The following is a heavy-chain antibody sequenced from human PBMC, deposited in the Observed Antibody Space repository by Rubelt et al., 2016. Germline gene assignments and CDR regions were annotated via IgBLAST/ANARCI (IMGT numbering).Heavy chain of an antibody. Sequence: TIYAQKFQGRVTMTTDTSTSTAYMELRGLRSDDTAVYYCARELGYCSSTSCFPGDDAFDIWGQGTMVTVSS. J-gene: IGHJ3*02. V-gene: IGHV1-18*01. D-gene: IGHD2-2*01. CDR2: T. CDR3: ARELGYCSSTSCFPGDDAFDI.